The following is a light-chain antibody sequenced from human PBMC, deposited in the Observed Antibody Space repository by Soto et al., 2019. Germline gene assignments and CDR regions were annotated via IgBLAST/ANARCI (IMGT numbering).Light chain of an antibody. CDR2: EAT. J-gene: IGLJ3*02. V-gene: IGLV2-23*01. CDR1: SSDIGSYTF. Sequence: QSVLTQPASVSGSPGQPITISCAGTSSDIGSYTFVSWFQQRPLKAPKLIIFEATRRPSGISDRFSGSNSGTTASLTITGLQHEDEDDYYCYAYAGSLTWVFGTGTKLTVL. CDR3: YAYAGSLTWV.